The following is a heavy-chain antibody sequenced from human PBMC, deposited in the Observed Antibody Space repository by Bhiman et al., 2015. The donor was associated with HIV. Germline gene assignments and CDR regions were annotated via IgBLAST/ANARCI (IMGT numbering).Heavy chain of an antibody. D-gene: IGHD7-27*01. V-gene: IGHV3-30*04. CDR2: ISYDGSNK. J-gene: IGHJ4*02. CDR3: AREEDWGSDFDY. Sequence: QVQLVESGGGVVQPGRSLRLSCAASGFTFRSYAMHWVRQAPGKGLEWVAVISYDGSNKYYADSVKGRITISRDNSKNTLYLQMNSLRAEDTAVYYCAREEDWGSDFDYWGQGTLVTVSS. CDR1: GFTFRSYA.